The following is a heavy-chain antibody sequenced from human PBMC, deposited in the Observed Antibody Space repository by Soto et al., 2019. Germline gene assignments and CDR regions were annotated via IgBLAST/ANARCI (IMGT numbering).Heavy chain of an antibody. CDR3: ARGDCGSTSCYTFWFDP. CDR1: GFTFSSYS. J-gene: IGHJ5*02. CDR2: ISSSSSYI. V-gene: IGHV3-21*01. Sequence: GGSLRLSCAASGFTFSSYSMNWVRQAPGKGLEWVSSISSSSSYIYYADSVKGRFTISRDNAKNSLYLQMNSLRAEDTAVYYCARGDCGSTSCYTFWFDPWGQGTLVTVSS. D-gene: IGHD2-2*02.